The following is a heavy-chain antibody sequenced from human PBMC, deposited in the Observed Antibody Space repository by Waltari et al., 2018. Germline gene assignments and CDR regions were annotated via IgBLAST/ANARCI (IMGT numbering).Heavy chain of an antibody. J-gene: IGHJ6*03. V-gene: IGHV4-38-2*01. CDR1: GYSISSGYY. CDR3: ARNIHYYYYMDV. CDR2: IYQSGGT. Sequence: QVQLQESGPGLVKPSETLSLTCAVSGYSISSGYYWGWIRQPPGKGLEWIGSIYQSGGTYYYPSLTSRVTISVDTSKNQFSLKLSSVTAADTAVYYCARNIHYYYYMDVWGKGTTVTVSS.